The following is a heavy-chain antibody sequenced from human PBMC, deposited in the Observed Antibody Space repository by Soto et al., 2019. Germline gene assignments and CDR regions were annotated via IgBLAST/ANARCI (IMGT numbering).Heavy chain of an antibody. D-gene: IGHD3-10*01. CDR1: GYRFSDYG. CDR3: AREGVWYYGSGSYYKNGMDV. Sequence: EASVKVSCKTSGYRFSDYGISWVRQAPGQGLEWMGWISAYNGNTNYAQKLQGRVTMTTDTSTSTAYMELRSLRSDDTAVYYCAREGVWYYGSGSYYKNGMDVWGQGTTVTVSS. V-gene: IGHV1-18*01. J-gene: IGHJ6*02. CDR2: ISAYNGNT.